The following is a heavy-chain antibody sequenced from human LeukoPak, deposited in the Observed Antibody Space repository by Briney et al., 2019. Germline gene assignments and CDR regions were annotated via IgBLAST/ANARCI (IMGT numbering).Heavy chain of an antibody. CDR2: ISSSSSYI. Sequence: GGSLRLSCVASGFTFSSYSMNWVRQAPGKGLEWVSSISSSSSYIYYADSVKGRFTISRDNAKNSLYLQMNSLRAEDTAVYYCARDKVNWRSRSVHPFDYWGQGTLVTVSS. V-gene: IGHV3-21*01. CDR3: ARDKVNWRSRSVHPFDY. D-gene: IGHD1-20*01. J-gene: IGHJ4*02. CDR1: GFTFSSYS.